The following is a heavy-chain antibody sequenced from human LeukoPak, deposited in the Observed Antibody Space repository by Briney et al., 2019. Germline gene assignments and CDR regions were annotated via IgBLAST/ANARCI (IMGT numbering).Heavy chain of an antibody. Sequence: SETLSPTCVVSGDSIIRGGYCWSWIRQHPGKGLEWIGSIHYSGNTFYNPSLKSRIAISADTSKTQFSLKVSSVTAADTAVYYCARSVAGTFPLSYYYYYGMDVWGQGTTVTVSS. D-gene: IGHD6-19*01. CDR3: ARSVAGTFPLSYYYYYGMDV. CDR2: IHYSGNT. J-gene: IGHJ6*02. V-gene: IGHV4-31*11. CDR1: GDSIIRGGYC.